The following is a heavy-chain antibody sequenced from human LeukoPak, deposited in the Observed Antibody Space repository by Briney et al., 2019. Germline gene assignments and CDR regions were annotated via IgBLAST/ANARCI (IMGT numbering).Heavy chain of an antibody. Sequence: PGGSLRLSCATSGFTFTNYLMSWVRQTPGKGLEWVANIKEDGSGKWYVDSVRGRFTISRDNTNDSLYLQMNSLRAEDTAVYYYARDRESNWYPFLDSWGQGTLVTVSS. CDR2: IKEDGSGK. D-gene: IGHD6-13*01. V-gene: IGHV3-7*01. J-gene: IGHJ4*02. CDR1: GFTFTNYL. CDR3: ARDRESNWYPFLDS.